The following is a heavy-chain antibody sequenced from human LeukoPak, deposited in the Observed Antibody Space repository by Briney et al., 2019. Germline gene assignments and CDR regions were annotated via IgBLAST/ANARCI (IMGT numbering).Heavy chain of an antibody. CDR1: GGSFSGYY. D-gene: IGHD3-10*01. CDR3: ARAPVLFDTLHYFDY. CDR2: INHSGST. J-gene: IGHJ4*02. V-gene: IGHV4-34*01. Sequence: SETLSLTCAVYGGSFSGYYWSWIRQPPGNGLEWIGEINHSGSTNYNPSLKSRVTISVDTSKNQFSLKLSSVTAADTAVYYCARAPVLFDTLHYFDYWGQGTLVTVSS.